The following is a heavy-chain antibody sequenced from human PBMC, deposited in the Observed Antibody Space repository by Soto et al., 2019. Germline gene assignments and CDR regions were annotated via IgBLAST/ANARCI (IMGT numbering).Heavy chain of an antibody. Sequence: SVKVSCKASGGTFSSYAISWVRQAPGQGLEWMGGIIPIFGTANYAQKFQGRVTITADESTSTAYMELSSLRSEDTAVYYCARSYYGSGSDYYYYGMDVWGQGTTVTVSS. CDR2: IIPIFGTA. V-gene: IGHV1-69*13. D-gene: IGHD3-10*01. CDR3: ARSYYGSGSDYYYYGMDV. CDR1: GGTFSSYA. J-gene: IGHJ6*02.